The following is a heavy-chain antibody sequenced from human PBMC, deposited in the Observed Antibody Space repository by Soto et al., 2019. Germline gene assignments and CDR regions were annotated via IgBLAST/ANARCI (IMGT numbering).Heavy chain of an antibody. J-gene: IGHJ4*02. CDR3: ARLTFWVGDRWFGRASGGNYFDC. D-gene: IGHD3-10*01. CDR2: ISSGSSYI. CDR1: GFTFSDYY. V-gene: IGHV3-11*06. Sequence: GGSLRLSCVVSGFTFSDYYMSWIRQAPGKGLEWVSYISSGSSYITYADSVKGRFTISRDNAQNSLYLQMNSLRAEDTAVFYCARLTFWVGDRWFGRASGGNYFDCWGQGTLVTVSS.